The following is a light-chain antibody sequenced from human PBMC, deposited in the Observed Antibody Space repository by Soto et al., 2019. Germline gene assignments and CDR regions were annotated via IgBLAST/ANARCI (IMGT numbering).Light chain of an antibody. J-gene: IGLJ1*01. CDR2: RNN. Sequence: QSVLTQPPSASGTPGQRVTISCSGSSSNIGSNYVYWYQQLPGTAPKLLIYRNNQRPSGVPDRFSGSKSGTSASLAISGLRSEDEADYYCAAWEDSQSAFYVFGTGTKVTVL. CDR1: SSNIGSNY. V-gene: IGLV1-47*01. CDR3: AAWEDSQSAFYV.